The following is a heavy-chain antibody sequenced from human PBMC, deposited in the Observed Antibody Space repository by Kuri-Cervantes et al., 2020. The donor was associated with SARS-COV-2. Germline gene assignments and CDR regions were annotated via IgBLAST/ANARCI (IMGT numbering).Heavy chain of an antibody. CDR1: GFRFSTYW. J-gene: IGHJ4*02. D-gene: IGHD4-11*01. V-gene: IGHV3-7*03. Sequence: GESLKISCAASGFRFSTYWMNWVRQAPGKGLEWVANIKQDDTEYYYVDSVRGRFTISRDNAKNSMYLQMNSLRAEDTAIYYCVRGTEDYSGARSFFDSWGQGTPVTVSS. CDR3: VRGTEDYSGARSFFDS. CDR2: IKQDDTEY.